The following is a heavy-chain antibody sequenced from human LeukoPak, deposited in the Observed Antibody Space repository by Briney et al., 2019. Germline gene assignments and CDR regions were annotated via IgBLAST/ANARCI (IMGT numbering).Heavy chain of an antibody. Sequence: GGSLRLSCAASGFTFSSYAMSWVRQAPGKGLEWVSAISGSGGSTYYADSVKGRFTISRDNSKNTLYLQMNSLRAEDTAVYYCARDPYYYGSGSIYWGQGTLVTVSS. V-gene: IGHV3-23*01. J-gene: IGHJ4*02. CDR1: GFTFSSYA. D-gene: IGHD3-10*01. CDR3: ARDPYYYGSGSIY. CDR2: ISGSGGST.